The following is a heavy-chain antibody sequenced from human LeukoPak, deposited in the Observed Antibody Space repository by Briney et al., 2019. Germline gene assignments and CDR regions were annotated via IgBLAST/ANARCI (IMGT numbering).Heavy chain of an antibody. Sequence: SETLSLTCTVSGYSISSGYYWGWIRQPPGKGLEWIGDIYHSGYTYYNPSLKSRVTISVDTSNNQFSLKLSSVTAADTAVYYCARDPLWFGDNSPGTQQNWGQGTLVTVSS. D-gene: IGHD3-10*01. CDR3: ARDPLWFGDNSPGTQQN. CDR2: IYHSGYT. CDR1: GYSISSGYY. V-gene: IGHV4-38-2*02. J-gene: IGHJ4*02.